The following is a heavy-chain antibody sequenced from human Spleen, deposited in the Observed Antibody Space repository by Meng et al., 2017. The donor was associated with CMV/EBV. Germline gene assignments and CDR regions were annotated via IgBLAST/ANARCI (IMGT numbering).Heavy chain of an antibody. Sequence: GGSLRLSCEASGFPFSSNSMSWVRQAPGKGLEWVSMINSGGNTYYADSVRGRFTISRDNSENTLYLQMNSLKTEDTAVYYCARDKSSNGWPPDYWGQGTLVTVSS. CDR1: GFPFSSNS. CDR3: ARDKSSNGWPPDY. V-gene: IGHV3-66*02. D-gene: IGHD6-19*01. J-gene: IGHJ4*02. CDR2: INSGGNT.